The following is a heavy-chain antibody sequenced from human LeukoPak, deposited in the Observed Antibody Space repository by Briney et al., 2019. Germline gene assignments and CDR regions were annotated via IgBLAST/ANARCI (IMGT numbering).Heavy chain of an antibody. V-gene: IGHV4-34*01. CDR3: ARAASNYPFGY. Sequence: SSETLSLTCAVYGGSLSGYYWSWIRQPPGKGLEWIGEINHSGSTNYNPSLKSRVTISVDTSKNQFSLKLSSVTAADTAVYYCARAASNYPFGYWGQGTLVTVSS. J-gene: IGHJ4*02. CDR1: GGSLSGYY. CDR2: INHSGST. D-gene: IGHD4-11*01.